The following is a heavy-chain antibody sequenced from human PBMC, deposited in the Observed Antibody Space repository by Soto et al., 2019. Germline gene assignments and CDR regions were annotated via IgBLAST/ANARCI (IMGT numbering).Heavy chain of an antibody. CDR2: IYNSGST. V-gene: IGHV4-31*03. J-gene: IGHJ6*02. CDR3: ARQIPAAITRSATEV. D-gene: IGHD2-2*01. CDR1: GASVSSGGFY. Sequence: SETLSLTCTVSGASVSSGGFYWSWILHHPGKGLEWIGYIYNSGSTFYNPSLKSRITMSVDTSKNKLSLTLSLRSVTAADTAVYYCARQIPAAITRSATEVSGQETTVTFSS.